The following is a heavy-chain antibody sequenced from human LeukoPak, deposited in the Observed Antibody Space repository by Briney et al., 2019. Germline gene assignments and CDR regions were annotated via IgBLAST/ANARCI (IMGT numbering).Heavy chain of an antibody. CDR1: GVSISSSNSY. Sequence: PSETLSLTCTVSGVSISSSNSYWGWIRQPPGKGLEWIGSIYYSGNTYYNASLKSQVSISIDTSKNQFSLRLTSVTAADTAVYYCARVSGSYPDYWGQGTLVTVSS. D-gene: IGHD1-26*01. CDR3: ARVSGSYPDY. CDR2: IYYSGNT. J-gene: IGHJ4*02. V-gene: IGHV4-39*01.